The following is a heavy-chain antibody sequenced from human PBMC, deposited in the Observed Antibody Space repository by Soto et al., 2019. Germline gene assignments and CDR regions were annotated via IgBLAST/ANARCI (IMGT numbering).Heavy chain of an antibody. D-gene: IGHD6-13*01. V-gene: IGHV3-23*01. Sequence: GGSLRLSCAASGFTFSSYAMSWVRQAPGKGLEWVSAISGSGGSTYYADSVKGRFTISRDNSKNTLYLQMNSLRAEDTAVYYCAKDVAAAGHYYYYGMDVWGQGTTVTGSS. J-gene: IGHJ6*02. CDR1: GFTFSSYA. CDR3: AKDVAAAGHYYYYGMDV. CDR2: ISGSGGST.